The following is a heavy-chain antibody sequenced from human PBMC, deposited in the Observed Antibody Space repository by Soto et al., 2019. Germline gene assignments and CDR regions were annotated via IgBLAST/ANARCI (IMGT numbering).Heavy chain of an antibody. CDR2: IATYNSNE. Sequence: GASVKVSCKTSGDTFTNFGLSWVRQAPGQGLEWMGWIATYNSNENYAQKFQGWLTLTTDTSKSTGYMELKSLEYDDTAVYYCARVIRGVVNWFDTWGQGTLVTVSS. CDR1: GDTFTNFG. V-gene: IGHV1-18*01. D-gene: IGHD3-10*01. CDR3: ARVIRGVVNWFDT. J-gene: IGHJ5*02.